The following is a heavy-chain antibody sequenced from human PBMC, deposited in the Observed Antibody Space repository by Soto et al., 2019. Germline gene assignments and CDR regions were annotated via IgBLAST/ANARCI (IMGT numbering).Heavy chain of an antibody. Sequence: ASVKVSCKASGYTFTSYGISWVRQAPGQGLEWMGWISAYNGNTIYAQKLQGRVTMTTDTSTSTAYMELRSLRSDDTAVYYCARGGAGGPVTTPYYFDYWGQGTLVTVSS. CDR1: GYTFTSYG. CDR2: ISAYNGNT. CDR3: ARGGAGGPVTTPYYFDY. V-gene: IGHV1-18*01. D-gene: IGHD4-17*01. J-gene: IGHJ4*02.